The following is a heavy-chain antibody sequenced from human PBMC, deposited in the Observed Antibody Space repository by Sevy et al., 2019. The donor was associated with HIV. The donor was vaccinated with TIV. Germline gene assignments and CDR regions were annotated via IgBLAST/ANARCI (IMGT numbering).Heavy chain of an antibody. Sequence: GGSLRLSCEASGFIFNVYNMNWVRQAPGKGLEWVSSISTVSTYIDYADSVKGRFTISRDNAKNLLFLQMNNLRAEDTAVYYCARGHGMDVWGQGTTVTVSS. CDR3: ARGHGMDV. CDR1: GFIFNVYN. J-gene: IGHJ6*02. CDR2: ISTVSTYI. V-gene: IGHV3-21*01.